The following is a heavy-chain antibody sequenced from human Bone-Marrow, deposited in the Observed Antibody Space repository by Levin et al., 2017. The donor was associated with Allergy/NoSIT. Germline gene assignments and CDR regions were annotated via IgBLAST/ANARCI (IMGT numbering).Heavy chain of an antibody. CDR2: INWNGGST. V-gene: IGHV3-20*04. D-gene: IGHD6-13*01. CDR1: GFTFDDYG. Sequence: GGSLRLSCAASGFTFDDYGMSWVRQAPGKGLEWVSGINWNGGSTGYADSVKGRFTISRDNAKNSLYLQMNSLRAEDTALYCCARDKGIAAAGTILFDYWGQGTLVTVSS. CDR3: ARDKGIAAAGTILFDY. J-gene: IGHJ4*02.